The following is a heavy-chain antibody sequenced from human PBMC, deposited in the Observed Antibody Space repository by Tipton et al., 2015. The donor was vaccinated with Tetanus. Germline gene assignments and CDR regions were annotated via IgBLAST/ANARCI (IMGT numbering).Heavy chain of an antibody. D-gene: IGHD1-26*01. J-gene: IGHJ4*02. Sequence: SLRLSCAVSDFSVSGNYMHWVRQAPGKGLEWVSVIHSGGNTYYADSGKGRFTISRDNSKNTLYLQMNSLRAEDTAVYYCARARAGLLPFDYWGQGTLVTVSS. V-gene: IGHV3-53*01. CDR1: DFSVSGNY. CDR2: IHSGGNT. CDR3: ARARAGLLPFDY.